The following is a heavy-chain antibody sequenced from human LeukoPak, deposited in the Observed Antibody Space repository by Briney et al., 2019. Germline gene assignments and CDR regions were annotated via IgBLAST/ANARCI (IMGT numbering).Heavy chain of an antibody. J-gene: IGHJ6*02. CDR3: ARIMQTPWGMDV. V-gene: IGHV4-31*03. Sequence: PSQTLSLTCTVSGGSISSGGYSWSWIRQHPGKGLEYIGYIYYSGTTDYNPSLKSRVTISVDTSKNQFSLKVTSVSAADTAVYYCARIMQTPWGMDVWGQGTTVTVSS. D-gene: IGHD4-23*01. CDR2: IYYSGTT. CDR1: GGSISSGGYS.